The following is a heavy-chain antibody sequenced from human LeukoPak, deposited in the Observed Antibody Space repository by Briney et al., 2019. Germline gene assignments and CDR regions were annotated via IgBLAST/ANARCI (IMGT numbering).Heavy chain of an antibody. Sequence: SETLSLTCTVSGGSISSSSYYWGWIRQPPGKGLEWIGSIYYSGSTYYNPSLKSRVTISVDTSKNQFSLNLTSVTAADTAVYYCARFTPQGYGWGGYNRFDPWGQGTLVTVSS. CDR3: ARFTPQGYGWGGYNRFDP. V-gene: IGHV4-39*07. J-gene: IGHJ5*02. CDR2: IYYSGST. D-gene: IGHD3-16*01. CDR1: GGSISSSSYY.